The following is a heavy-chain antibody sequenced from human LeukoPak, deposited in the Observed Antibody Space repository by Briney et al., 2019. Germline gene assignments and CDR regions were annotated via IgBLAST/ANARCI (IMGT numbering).Heavy chain of an antibody. CDR1: GGSFGGYF. D-gene: IGHD3-3*01. CDR3: ASLEWDGDLFREGRRGADY. V-gene: IGHV4-34*01. J-gene: IGHJ4*02. Sequence: KASETLSLTCAVPGGSFGGYFWGWIRQPPGKGLEWIGEINRSGSTNYNPSLKSRVTISVDTSKNQFSLKLSSVTAADTAVYYCASLEWDGDLFREGRRGADYWGQGTLVTVSS. CDR2: INRSGST.